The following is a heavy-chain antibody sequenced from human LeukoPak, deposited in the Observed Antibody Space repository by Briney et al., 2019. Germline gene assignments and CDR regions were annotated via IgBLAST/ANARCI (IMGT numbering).Heavy chain of an antibody. CDR1: GFTFSDHY. V-gene: IGHV3-72*01. CDR3: ARGVSSPLDY. Sequence: GGSLRLSCAASGFTFSDHYMDWVRQAPGEGLEWVGRTRNKANSYTTEYAASVKGRFTISRDDSKNSLYLQMNSLKTEDTAVYYCARGVSSPLDYWGQGTLVTVSS. CDR2: TRNKANSYTT. J-gene: IGHJ4*02. D-gene: IGHD6-6*01.